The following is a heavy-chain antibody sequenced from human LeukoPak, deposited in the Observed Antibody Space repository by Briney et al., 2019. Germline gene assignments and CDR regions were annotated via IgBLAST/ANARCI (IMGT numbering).Heavy chain of an antibody. CDR3: ARADSSSWSFDY. V-gene: IGHV4-4*02. CDR1: GGSISSSNW. CDR2: IYTSGTT. D-gene: IGHD6-13*01. Sequence: PSGTLSLTCAVSGGSISSSNWWSWVRQPAGKGLEWLGRIYTSGTTDYNPSLKSRVTISVDTSKNQFSLKLSSVTAADTAVYYCARADSSSWSFDYWGQGTLVTVSS. J-gene: IGHJ4*02.